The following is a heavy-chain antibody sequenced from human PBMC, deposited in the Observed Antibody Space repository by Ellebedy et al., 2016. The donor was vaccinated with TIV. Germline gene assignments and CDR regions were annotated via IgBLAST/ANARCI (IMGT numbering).Heavy chain of an antibody. Sequence: GESLKISCAASGFPFSTYTMSWVRQAPGKGLEWASSISGSGGSTHYADSVKGRFTISRDNSKNTLYLQMNSLRAEDTARYYCAKDRGSGWYENWFDPWGQGTLVTVSS. CDR1: GFPFSTYT. CDR3: AKDRGSGWYENWFDP. J-gene: IGHJ5*02. V-gene: IGHV3-23*01. CDR2: ISGSGGST. D-gene: IGHD6-19*01.